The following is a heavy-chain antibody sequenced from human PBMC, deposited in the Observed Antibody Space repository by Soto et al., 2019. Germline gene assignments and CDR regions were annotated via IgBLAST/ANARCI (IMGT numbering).Heavy chain of an antibody. V-gene: IGHV4-31*03. J-gene: IGHJ2*01. CDR2: IYYSGST. CDR1: GGSITSINYY. D-gene: IGHD6-6*01. Sequence: PSETLSLTCSVSGGSITSINYYWSWIRQHPGKGLEWIGYIYYSGSTYYNPSLKSRVSISVDTSKNQFSLRLSPVTAADTAVYYCATGPEYSSSSWYFDLWGRGTLVTVSS. CDR3: ATGPEYSSSSWYFDL.